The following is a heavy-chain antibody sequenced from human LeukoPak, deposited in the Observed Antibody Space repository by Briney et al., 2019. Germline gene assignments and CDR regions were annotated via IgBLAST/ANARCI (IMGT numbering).Heavy chain of an antibody. V-gene: IGHV3-53*04. CDR2: IYSGGST. J-gene: IGHJ4*02. Sequence: GGSLRLSCAASGFTVGSNYMSWVRQAPGKGLEWVSVIYSGGSTNYADSVKGRFTISRHNSKNTLFLQMNSLRAEDTAVYYCARGSFSSGSYWDYFDYWGQGTLVTVSS. CDR3: ARGSFSSGSYWDYFDY. D-gene: IGHD3-22*01. CDR1: GFTVGSNY.